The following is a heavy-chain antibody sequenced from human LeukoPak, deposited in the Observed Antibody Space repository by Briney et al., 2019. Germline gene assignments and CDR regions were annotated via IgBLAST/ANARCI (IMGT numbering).Heavy chain of an antibody. D-gene: IGHD1-26*01. CDR2: IYYSGST. V-gene: IGHV4-39*01. CDR3: ARHSRAFDSGSSPFSDY. Sequence: SETLSLTCTVSGGSISSSSYYWGWIRQPPGKGLEWIGSIYYSGSTYYNPSLKSRVTISVDTSKNQFSLKLSPVTAADTAVYYCARHSRAFDSGSSPFSDYWGQGTLVTVSS. CDR1: GGSISSSSYY. J-gene: IGHJ4*02.